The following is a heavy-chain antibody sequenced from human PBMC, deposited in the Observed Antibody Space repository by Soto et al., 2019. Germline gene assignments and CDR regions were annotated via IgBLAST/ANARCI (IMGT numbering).Heavy chain of an antibody. D-gene: IGHD3-10*01. Sequence: GGSLRLSCAASGFTFSSYAMHWVRQAPGKGLEWVAVISYDGSNKYYADSVKGRFTISRDNSKHTLYLQMNSLRAEDTAVYYCARALGSYKGYFDYWGQGTLVTVSS. CDR1: GFTFSSYA. V-gene: IGHV3-30-3*01. CDR2: ISYDGSNK. CDR3: ARALGSYKGYFDY. J-gene: IGHJ4*02.